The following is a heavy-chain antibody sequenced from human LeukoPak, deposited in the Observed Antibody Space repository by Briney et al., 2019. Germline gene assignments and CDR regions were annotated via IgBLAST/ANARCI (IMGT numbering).Heavy chain of an antibody. CDR1: GDSVTTYY. Sequence: SETLSLTCTVSGDSVTTYYWGWIRQPPGKGLEWIGYIHYSGRTNSYPSLESRVTISVDMSKNQFSLKMSSVTAADTAMYYCARYFCPGDNCLHFDYWGQGTLVTVSS. J-gene: IGHJ4*02. D-gene: IGHD3/OR15-3a*01. CDR3: ARYFCPGDNCLHFDY. CDR2: IHYSGRT. V-gene: IGHV4-59*02.